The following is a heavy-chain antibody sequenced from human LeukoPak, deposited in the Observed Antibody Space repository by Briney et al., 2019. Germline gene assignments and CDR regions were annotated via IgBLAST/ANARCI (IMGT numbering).Heavy chain of an antibody. CDR2: INHSGST. CDR3: ASNTETAFDI. CDR1: GFTFSDYY. Sequence: GSLRLSCAASGFTFSDYYMSWIRQPPGKGLEWIGEINHSGSTNYNPSLKSRVTISVDTSKNQFSLKLSSVTAADTAVYYCASNTETAFDIWGQGTMVTVSS. J-gene: IGHJ3*02. D-gene: IGHD1-14*01. V-gene: IGHV4-34*01.